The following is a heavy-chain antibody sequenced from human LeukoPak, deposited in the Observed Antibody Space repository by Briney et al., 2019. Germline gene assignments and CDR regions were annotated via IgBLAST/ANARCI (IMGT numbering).Heavy chain of an antibody. D-gene: IGHD4-17*01. Sequence: GRSLRLSCAASGFTFDDYAMHWVRQAPGKGLEWVSGISWNSGSIGYADSVKGRFTISRDNAKSSLYLQMNSLRAEDTALYYCAKDSTVSPFYYYYMDVWGKGTTVTVSS. CDR2: ISWNSGSI. CDR1: GFTFDDYA. CDR3: AKDSTVSPFYYYYMDV. V-gene: IGHV3-9*01. J-gene: IGHJ6*03.